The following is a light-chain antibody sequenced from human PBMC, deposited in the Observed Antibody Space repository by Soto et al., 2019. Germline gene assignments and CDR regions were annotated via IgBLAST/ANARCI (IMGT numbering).Light chain of an antibody. J-gene: IGLJ1*01. V-gene: IGLV3-9*01. CDR1: GVGSKN. CDR3: QVWDKSTYV. Sequence: SYDLSQPLSVSVALGQTARITCGGYGVGSKNVHWYQQKPGQAPVLVIYKDSNRPSGIPERFSGSNSGNPATLTISRAQAGDEADYYCQVWDKSTYVFGPGIKVTVL. CDR2: KDS.